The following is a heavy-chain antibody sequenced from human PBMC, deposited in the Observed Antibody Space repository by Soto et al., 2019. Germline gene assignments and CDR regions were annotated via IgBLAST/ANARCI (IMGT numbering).Heavy chain of an antibody. CDR1: GFTFSDYW. D-gene: IGHD1-1*01. J-gene: IGHJ5*02. V-gene: IGHV3-74*03. Sequence: GGSLRLSCAASGFTFSDYWMHWVRQAPGKGLEWVSLIHDDGRDTTYADVVKGRFTISRDNAKNTLYLHLNSLRVDDTAVYYCARDPTTGLDLWGQGTLVTVSS. CDR3: ARDPTTGLDL. CDR2: IHDDGRDT.